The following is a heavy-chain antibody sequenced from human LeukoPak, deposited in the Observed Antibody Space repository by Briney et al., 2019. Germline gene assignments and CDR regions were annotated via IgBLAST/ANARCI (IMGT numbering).Heavy chain of an antibody. CDR1: GGSISSSTYY. Sequence: SETLSLTCTVSGGSISSSTYYWGWIRQPPGKGLEWIGSIYYSESTYYNPSLKSRVTISVDTSKNLFSVRLSSVTAADTAVYYCARGFRSRCSSTSCPWVYWGQGTLVTVSS. J-gene: IGHJ4*02. CDR3: ARGFRSRCSSTSCPWVY. V-gene: IGHV4-39*07. D-gene: IGHD2-2*01. CDR2: IYYSEST.